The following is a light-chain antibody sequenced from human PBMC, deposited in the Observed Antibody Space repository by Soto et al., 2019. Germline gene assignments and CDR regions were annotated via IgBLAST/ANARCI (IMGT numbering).Light chain of an antibody. CDR3: QHYTTRPWT. Sequence: EIVVNQSPDALSVYPGGRATLSWRASHSVSSILAWYQQKPGQAPRLLISGASTRAAGIPARFSGSGSGTEFTLTISGLQSEDFALYYCQHYTTRPWTFGQGTKVDIK. CDR2: GAS. V-gene: IGKV3-15*01. CDR1: HSVSSI. J-gene: IGKJ1*01.